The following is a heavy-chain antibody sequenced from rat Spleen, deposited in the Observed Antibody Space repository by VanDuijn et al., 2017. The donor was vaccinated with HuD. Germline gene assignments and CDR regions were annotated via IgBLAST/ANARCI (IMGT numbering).Heavy chain of an antibody. Sequence: QVQLKESGPGLLQPSQTLSLTCTVSGFSVTSYNVHWIRQPPGKGPEWMGRMRYNGDTSYNSTLKSRLSISRDTSKNQVFLKMNSLQTGDTGTYYCTRDRGLTTEGPWFAYWGQGTLVTVSS. CDR2: MRYNGDT. CDR3: TRDRGLTTEGPWFAY. D-gene: IGHD1-11*01. CDR1: GFSVTSYN. V-gene: IGHV2-63*01. J-gene: IGHJ3*01.